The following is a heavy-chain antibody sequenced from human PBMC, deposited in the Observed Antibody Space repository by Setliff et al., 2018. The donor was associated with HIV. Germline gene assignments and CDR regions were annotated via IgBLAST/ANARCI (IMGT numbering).Heavy chain of an antibody. Sequence: PGGSLRLSCEVSGVSLTNYGMIWVRQAPGKELEWISYRSSAGTFIYYADSVKDRFTISRDNAKNSLYLQMNSLRAEDTAVYYCATYLKQSDASDAFYWYFDVWGRGTLVTVSS. CDR3: ATYLKQSDASDAFYWYFDV. V-gene: IGHV3-21*05. D-gene: IGHD2-2*01. J-gene: IGHJ2*01. CDR2: RSSAGTFI. CDR1: GVSLTNYG.